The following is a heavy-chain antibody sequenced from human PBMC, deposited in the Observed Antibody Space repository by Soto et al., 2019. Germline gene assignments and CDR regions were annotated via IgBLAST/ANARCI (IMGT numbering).Heavy chain of an antibody. CDR2: INHSGST. CDR1: GGSFSGYY. V-gene: IGHV4-34*01. J-gene: IGHJ4*02. CDR3: ARVGYSYGFNY. D-gene: IGHD5-18*01. Sequence: LSLTCAVYGGSFSGYYWSWIRQPPGKGLEWIGEINHSGSTNYNPSLKSRVTISVDTSKNQFSLKLSSVTAADTAVYYCARVGYSYGFNYWGQGTLVTVSS.